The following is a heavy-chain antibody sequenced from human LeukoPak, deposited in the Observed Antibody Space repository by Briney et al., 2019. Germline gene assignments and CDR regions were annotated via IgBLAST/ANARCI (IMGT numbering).Heavy chain of an antibody. CDR2: ISTSSTYI. J-gene: IGHJ6*03. V-gene: IGHV3-21*01. CDR3: ARVSSGTIVFYYLDV. Sequence: GGSLRLSCAASGFTFSNYNMNWVRQAPGKGLEWVSSISTSSTYIYYADSVKGRFTISRDNAKNSLYLQMNSLRAEDTAVYYCARVSSGTIVFYYLDVWGKGTTVTVSS. D-gene: IGHD3-10*01. CDR1: GFTFSNYN.